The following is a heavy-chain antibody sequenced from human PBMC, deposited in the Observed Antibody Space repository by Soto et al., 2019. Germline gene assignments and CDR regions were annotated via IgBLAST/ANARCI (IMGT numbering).Heavy chain of an antibody. CDR3: AKDTSNYSNNWPAYYGFDV. J-gene: IGHJ6*02. V-gene: IGHV3-30*18. CDR1: GFTFSSFG. CDR2: ISFDGSNK. D-gene: IGHD4-4*01. Sequence: QVQLVESGGGVVQPGRSLRLSCAASGFTFSSFGMHWVRQATGKGLEWVAVISFDGSNKYYAHSVKGPFNISIDNSQNTLSLQMNGSKAEDTAVYYCAKDTSNYSNNWPAYYGFDVWGQGTTITVSS.